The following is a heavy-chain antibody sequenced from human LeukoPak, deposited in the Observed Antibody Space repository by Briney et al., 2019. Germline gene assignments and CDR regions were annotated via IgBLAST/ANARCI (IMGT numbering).Heavy chain of an antibody. J-gene: IGHJ4*02. Sequence: GGSLRLSCAASGLTFSNYWMDWVRQAPGKGLECVASTNEAGGDKYYVDSVKGRFTISRDNSKNSLSLQMNSLTAEDTAIYYCAIATTGRGAFGSWGQGTLVSVSS. CDR2: TNEAGGDK. CDR1: GLTFSNYW. D-gene: IGHD1-1*01. V-gene: IGHV3-7*01. CDR3: AIATTGRGAFGS.